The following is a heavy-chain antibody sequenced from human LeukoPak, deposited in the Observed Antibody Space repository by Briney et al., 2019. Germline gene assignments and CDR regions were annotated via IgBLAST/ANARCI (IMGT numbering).Heavy chain of an antibody. CDR1: GASISSSSYY. Sequence: SETLSLTCTVSGASISSSSYYWDWIRQPPGKGLEWIGSIYYSGNTYYNPSLKSRVTISVDTSKNQFSLKLNSVTAADTAVYYCARDYSGAGTVGATSGYWGQGTLVTVSS. D-gene: IGHD1-26*01. CDR3: ARDYSGAGTVGATSGY. V-gene: IGHV4-39*02. J-gene: IGHJ4*02. CDR2: IYYSGNT.